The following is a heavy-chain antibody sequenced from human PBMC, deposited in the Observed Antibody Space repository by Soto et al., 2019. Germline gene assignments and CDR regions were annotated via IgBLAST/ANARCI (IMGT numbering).Heavy chain of an antibody. CDR3: ARGADYCSGGSCSIWFDP. J-gene: IGHJ5*02. CDR2: IYYSGST. V-gene: IGHV4-31*03. D-gene: IGHD2-15*01. CDR1: GASISSSSFY. Sequence: PSETLSLTCTVSGASISSSSFYWSWIRQHPGKGLEWIGYIYYSGSTYYNPSLKSRVTISVDTSKNQFSLKLSSVTAADTAVYYCARGADYCSGGSCSIWFDPWGQGTLVTVSS.